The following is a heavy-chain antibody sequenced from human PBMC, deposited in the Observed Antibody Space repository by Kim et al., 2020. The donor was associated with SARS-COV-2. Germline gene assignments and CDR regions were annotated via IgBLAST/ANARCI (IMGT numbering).Heavy chain of an antibody. CDR1: GFTFSSYG. V-gene: IGHV3-33*01. CDR2: IWYDGSNK. Sequence: GGSLRLSCAASGFTFSSYGMHWVRQAPGKGLEWVAVIWYDGSNKYYADSVKGRFTISRDNSKNTLYLQMNSLRAEDTAVYYCARDFERRFGELLYELDYWGQGTLVTVSS. D-gene: IGHD3-10*01. CDR3: ARDFERRFGELLYELDY. J-gene: IGHJ4*02.